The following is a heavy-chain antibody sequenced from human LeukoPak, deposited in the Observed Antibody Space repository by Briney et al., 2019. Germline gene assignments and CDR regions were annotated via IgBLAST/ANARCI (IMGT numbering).Heavy chain of an antibody. CDR2: IYHSGST. CDR3: ARPYGGNSDHGMDV. V-gene: IGHV4-38-2*02. CDR1: GYSISSGYY. D-gene: IGHD4-23*01. Sequence: PSETLSLTCTVSGYSISSGYYWGWIRQPPGKGLEWIGSIYHSGSTYYNPSLKSRVTISVDTSKNQFSLKLSSVTAADTAVYYCARPYGGNSDHGMDVWGQGTTVTVSS. J-gene: IGHJ6*02.